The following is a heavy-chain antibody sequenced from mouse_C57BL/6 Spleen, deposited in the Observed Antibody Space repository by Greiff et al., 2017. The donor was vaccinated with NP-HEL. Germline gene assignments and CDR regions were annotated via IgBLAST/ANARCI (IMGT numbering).Heavy chain of an antibody. V-gene: IGHV1-50*01. Sequence: QVQLQQPGAELVKPGASVKLSCKASGYTFTSYWMQWVKQRPGQGLEWIGEIDPSDSYTNYNQKFKGKATLTVDTSSSTAYMQLSSRTSEDSAVYYCASGSSGDYAMDYWGQGTSVTVSS. CDR2: IDPSDSYT. CDR1: GYTFTSYW. J-gene: IGHJ4*01. D-gene: IGHD3-2*02. CDR3: ASGSSGDYAMDY.